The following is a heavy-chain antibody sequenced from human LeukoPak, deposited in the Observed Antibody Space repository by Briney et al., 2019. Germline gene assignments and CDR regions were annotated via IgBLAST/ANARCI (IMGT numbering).Heavy chain of an antibody. D-gene: IGHD3-22*01. CDR3: ARVTRIVVGDYFDY. CDR2: ISYDGSNK. Sequence: TGGSLRLSCAASGFTFSSYAMHWVRQAPGKGLEWEAVISYDGSNKYYADSVKGRFTISRDNSKNTLYLQMNSLRAEDTAVYYCARVTRIVVGDYFDYWGQGTLVTVSS. J-gene: IGHJ4*02. V-gene: IGHV3-30*04. CDR1: GFTFSSYA.